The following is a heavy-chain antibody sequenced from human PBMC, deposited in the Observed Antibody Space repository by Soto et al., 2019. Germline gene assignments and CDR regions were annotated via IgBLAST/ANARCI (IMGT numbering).Heavy chain of an antibody. CDR2: ISGSGGST. J-gene: IGHJ6*02. D-gene: IGHD2-2*01. CDR1: GFTFSSYA. Sequence: VQLLESGGGLVQPGGSLRLSCAASGFTFSSYAMSWVRQAPGKGLAWVSAISGSGGSTYYADSVKGRFTISRDNSKNTLYLQMNSLRAEDTAVYYCATRYHTYYYYGMDVWGQGTTVTVSS. V-gene: IGHV3-23*01. CDR3: ATRYHTYYYYGMDV.